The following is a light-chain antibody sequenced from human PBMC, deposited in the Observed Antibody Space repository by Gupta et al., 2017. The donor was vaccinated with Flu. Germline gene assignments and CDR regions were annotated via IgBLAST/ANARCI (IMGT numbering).Light chain of an antibody. V-gene: IGLV2-23*02. J-gene: IGLJ1*01. CDR2: VVT. Sequence: QSALTQPASVSGSPGQSITISCSGTSSDVGSSNYVSWYQQHPGKVPNLLIYVVTKRPSGVSYRFSGSKSGNTASLTITGLQTEDEADYYCCSAAGSGTYVFGTGTKVTVL. CDR3: CSAAGSGTYV. CDR1: SSDVGSSNY.